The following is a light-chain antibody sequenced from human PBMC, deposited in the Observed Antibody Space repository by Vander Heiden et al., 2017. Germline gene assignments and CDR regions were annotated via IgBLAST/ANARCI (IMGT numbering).Light chain of an antibody. CDR3: SSYTSGSSPDVL. CDR1: NSDVGASEY. CDR2: DVS. V-gene: IGLV2-14*03. Sequence: QSALTQPASVSGSPGQSLTISCTGTNSDVGASEYVSWYQHHPGKAPKLIIYDVSYRPSGVSNRFSGSKSGNTASLTISGLQADDESDYCCSSYTSGSSPDVLFGGGTKLTVL. J-gene: IGLJ2*01.